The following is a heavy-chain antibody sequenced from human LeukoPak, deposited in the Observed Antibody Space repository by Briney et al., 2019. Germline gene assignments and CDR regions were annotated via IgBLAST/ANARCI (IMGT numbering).Heavy chain of an antibody. CDR1: SGSLINYY. CDR2: IFYNGVT. D-gene: IGHD2-21*02. Sequence: PSETLSLTCTVSSGSLINYYWSWIRQPPGKGLEWIGCIFYNGVTYYNPSLKSRVTISVDTSNNQFSLNLNSVTAADTAVYFCARHDSVPVIRRGFDFWGQGTLVTVSS. V-gene: IGHV4-59*08. J-gene: IGHJ4*02. CDR3: ARHDSVPVIRRGFDF.